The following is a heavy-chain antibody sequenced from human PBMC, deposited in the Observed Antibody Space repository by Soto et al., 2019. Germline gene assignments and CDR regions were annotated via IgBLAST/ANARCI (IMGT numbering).Heavy chain of an antibody. D-gene: IGHD2-15*01. CDR2: IDPSSGTT. CDR1: GYSFTNFY. V-gene: IGHV1-46*01. Sequence: XSVKVSCKPSGYSFTNFYVHWVRQAPGQGLEWMGIIDPSSGTTSYTQKFQGRVTVTRDTSMSTVYMELSSLRSEDTAVYYCARGAVVVPNGLIAGMDVWGLGTTVTVSS. CDR3: ARGAVVVPNGLIAGMDV. J-gene: IGHJ6*02.